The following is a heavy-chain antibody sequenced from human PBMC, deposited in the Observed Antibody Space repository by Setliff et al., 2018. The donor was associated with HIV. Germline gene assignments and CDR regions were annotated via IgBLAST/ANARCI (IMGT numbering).Heavy chain of an antibody. D-gene: IGHD5-18*01. CDR2: VYPGDSDT. Sequence: GESLKISCQASGYSFSSYWIGWVRQMPGKGLEWVGSVYPGDSDTRYSPSFQGQVTISVDTSISTAYLQWNSLKASDTAIYYCARHPIHTYGYGAFDFWGRGTLVTVSS. CDR1: GYSFSSYW. J-gene: IGHJ4*02. CDR3: ARHPIHTYGYGAFDF. V-gene: IGHV5-51*01.